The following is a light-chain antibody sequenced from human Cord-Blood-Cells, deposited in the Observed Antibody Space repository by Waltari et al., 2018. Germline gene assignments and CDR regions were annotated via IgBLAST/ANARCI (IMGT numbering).Light chain of an antibody. CDR3: QSYDSSLSGSNWV. CDR2: GNS. J-gene: IGLJ3*02. Sequence: QSVLTQPPSVSGAPGQRVTISCTGRSSNIGAGYDVHWYQQLPGTAPKPLIYGNSNRPSGVPDRFSGSKSGTSASLAITGLQAEDEADYYCQSYDSSLSGSNWVFGGGTKLTVL. CDR1: SSNIGAGYD. V-gene: IGLV1-40*01.